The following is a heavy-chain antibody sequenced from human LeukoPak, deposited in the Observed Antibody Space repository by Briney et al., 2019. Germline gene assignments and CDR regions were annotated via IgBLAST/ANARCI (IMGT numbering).Heavy chain of an antibody. V-gene: IGHV3-7*03. D-gene: IGHD3-22*01. J-gene: IGHJ4*02. CDR2: IKQDGSEK. CDR3: ARVGNYYDSSGYYLSFDY. CDR1: GFTFSSYW. Sequence: GGSLRLSCAASGFTFSSYWMSWVRQAPGKGLEGVANIKQDGSEKYYVDSVKGRFTISRDNAKNSLYLQMNSLRAEDTAVYYCARVGNYYDSSGYYLSFDYWGQGTLVTVSS.